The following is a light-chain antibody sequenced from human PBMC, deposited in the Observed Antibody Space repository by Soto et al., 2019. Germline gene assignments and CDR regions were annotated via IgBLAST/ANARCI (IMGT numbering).Light chain of an antibody. J-gene: IGKJ5*01. Sequence: DIQMTQSPSSLSESVGDRLISICEASQDISKYLNWYQQKPGKAPKSLIYGASNLETGVPSRFSGSGSGTSFTFTISSLQPEDIATYYCQQYDNLPITFGQGTRLEIK. CDR1: QDISKY. V-gene: IGKV1-33*01. CDR2: GAS. CDR3: QQYDNLPIT.